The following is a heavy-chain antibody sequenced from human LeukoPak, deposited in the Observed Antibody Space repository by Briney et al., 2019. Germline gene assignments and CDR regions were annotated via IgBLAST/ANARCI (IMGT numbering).Heavy chain of an antibody. CDR1: GFTVSSNY. V-gene: IGHV3-53*01. D-gene: IGHD5-24*01. J-gene: IGHJ4*02. CDR2: IYSGGST. Sequence: PGGSLRLSCAASGFTVSSNYMSWVRQAPGKGLEWVPVIYSGGSTYYADSVKGRFTISRDNSKNTLYLQMNSLRAEDTAVYYCARDSQGIDGSFDYWGQGTLVTVSS. CDR3: ARDSQGIDGSFDY.